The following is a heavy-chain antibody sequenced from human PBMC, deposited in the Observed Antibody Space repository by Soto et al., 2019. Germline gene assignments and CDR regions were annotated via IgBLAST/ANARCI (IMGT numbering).Heavy chain of an antibody. V-gene: IGHV1-2*04. Sequence: QVQLVQSGAEVKKPGASVKVSCKASGYTFTDFYMHWVRQAPGQGLEWLGWINPNSGGTNYAQKFQAWVTMTRDTSISTAYMELNRLTSDDPAVYYCARGGRYAATSWGQGTLVTVSS. CDR3: ARGGRYAATS. CDR1: GYTFTDFY. CDR2: INPNSGGT. D-gene: IGHD1-1*01. J-gene: IGHJ5*02.